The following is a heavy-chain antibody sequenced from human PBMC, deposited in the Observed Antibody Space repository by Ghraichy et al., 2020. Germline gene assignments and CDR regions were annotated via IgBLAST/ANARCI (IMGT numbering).Heavy chain of an antibody. CDR1: EFTISSYW. V-gene: IGHV3-74*01. Sequence: GGSLRLSCAASEFTISSYWMHWVRQVPGKGLVWVSRIKSDGSITYYADSVKGRFTISGDNAKNTLYLQMNSLTAEDTAVYYCTRGGPARNAFDYWGQGTQVTVSS. CDR2: IKSDGSIT. J-gene: IGHJ4*02. CDR3: TRGGPARNAFDY. D-gene: IGHD1-1*01.